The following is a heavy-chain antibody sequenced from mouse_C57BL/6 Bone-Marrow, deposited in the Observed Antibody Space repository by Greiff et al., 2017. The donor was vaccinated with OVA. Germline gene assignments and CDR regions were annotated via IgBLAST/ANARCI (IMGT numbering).Heavy chain of an antibody. Sequence: VQLQQSGAELVRPGASVKLSCTASGFNIKDDYMHWVKQRPEQGLEWIGWIDPENGDTEYASKFRGKATITADTSSNTAYLQLSSLTSEDTAVYYCTTGYSNYVGYAMDYWGQGTSVTVSS. J-gene: IGHJ4*01. V-gene: IGHV14-4*01. CDR1: GFNIKDDY. CDR2: IDPENGDT. D-gene: IGHD2-5*01. CDR3: TTGYSNYVGYAMDY.